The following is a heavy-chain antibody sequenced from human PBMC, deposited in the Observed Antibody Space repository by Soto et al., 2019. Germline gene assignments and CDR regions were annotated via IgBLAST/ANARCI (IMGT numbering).Heavy chain of an antibody. D-gene: IGHD3-22*01. CDR3: ARHAQMISSAPGWFDP. Sequence: SETLSLTCTVSGGSISGYYWIWIRQPPGKGLEWIGYMYNSGSTNYNPALKSRVTISVDTSKNQFSLKLSSVTAADTAVYYCARHAQMISSAPGWFDPWGQGTLVTVSS. J-gene: IGHJ5*02. CDR1: GGSISGYY. V-gene: IGHV4-59*08. CDR2: MYNSGST.